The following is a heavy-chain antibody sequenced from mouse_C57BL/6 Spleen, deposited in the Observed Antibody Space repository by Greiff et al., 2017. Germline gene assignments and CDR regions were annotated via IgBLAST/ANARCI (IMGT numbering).Heavy chain of an antibody. V-gene: IGHV1-64*01. CDR1: GYTFTSYW. CDR2: IHPNSGST. Sequence: VKLQQPGAELVKPGASVKLSCKASGYTFTSYWMHWVKQRPGQGLEWIGMIHPNSGSTNYNEKFKSKATLTVDKSSSTAYMQLSSLTSEDSAVYYCARWVYDYDGGFAYWGQGTLVTVSA. CDR3: ARWVYDYDGGFAY. J-gene: IGHJ3*01. D-gene: IGHD2-4*01.